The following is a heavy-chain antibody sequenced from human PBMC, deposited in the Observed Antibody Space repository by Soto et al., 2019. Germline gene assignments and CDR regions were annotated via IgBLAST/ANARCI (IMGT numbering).Heavy chain of an antibody. CDR2: INHSGSN. CDR3: ARDRSGYYYDSSGHFEY. Sequence: SETLSLTCAVYGGSFSGYYWSGIRQPPGKGLEWIGEINHSGSNNYNPSLKSRVTISVDTSKNQFSLKMSSVTAADTAVYYCARDRSGYYYDSSGHFEYWGQGTMVTVSS. CDR1: GGSFSGYY. J-gene: IGHJ4*02. D-gene: IGHD3-22*01. V-gene: IGHV4-34*01.